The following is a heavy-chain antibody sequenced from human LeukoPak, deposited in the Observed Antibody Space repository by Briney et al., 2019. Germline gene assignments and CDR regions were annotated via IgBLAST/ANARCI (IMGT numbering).Heavy chain of an antibody. CDR3: ARDSGYSSGYPFDY. J-gene: IGHJ4*02. Sequence: GGSLRLSCAASGFTVSSNYMSWVRLAPGKGLEWVSVIYSGGSTYYADSVKGRFTISRDNSKNTLYLQMNSLRAEDTAVYYCARDSGYSSGYPFDYWGQGTLVTVSS. CDR1: GFTVSSNY. CDR2: IYSGGST. D-gene: IGHD2-15*01. V-gene: IGHV3-66*01.